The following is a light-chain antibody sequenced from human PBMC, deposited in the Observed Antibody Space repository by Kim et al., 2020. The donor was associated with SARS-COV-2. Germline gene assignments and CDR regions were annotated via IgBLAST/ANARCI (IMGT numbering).Light chain of an antibody. J-gene: IGLJ3*02. Sequence: QSVLTQPPSASGTPGQRVTFSCSGSSSNIGSNYFSCYQQLPATAPRLLLYCGDHRPSGVPDRFSGSTSATSASLPISGLRSEDEADYYCAAWDDSLSGWVFGGGTQLTVL. V-gene: IGLV1-47*02. CDR1: SSNIGSNY. CDR3: AAWDDSLSGWV. CDR2: CGD.